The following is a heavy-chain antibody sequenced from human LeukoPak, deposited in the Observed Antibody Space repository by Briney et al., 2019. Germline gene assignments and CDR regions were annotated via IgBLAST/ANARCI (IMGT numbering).Heavy chain of an antibody. CDR1: GYTLTELS. CDR3: ATDQINCSSTSCYVY. Sequence: ASVKVSCKVSGYTLTELSMHWVRDAPGKGLEWMGGFDPEDGETIYAQKFQGRVTMTEDTSTDTDYMELSSLRSEDTAVYYCATDQINCSSTSCYVYWGQGTLVTVSS. D-gene: IGHD2-2*01. V-gene: IGHV1-24*01. CDR2: FDPEDGET. J-gene: IGHJ4*02.